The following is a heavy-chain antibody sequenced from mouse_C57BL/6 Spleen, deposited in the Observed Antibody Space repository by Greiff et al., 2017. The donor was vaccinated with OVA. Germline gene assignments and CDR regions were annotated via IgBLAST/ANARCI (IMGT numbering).Heavy chain of an antibody. D-gene: IGHD3-2*02. CDR2: INPNNGGT. CDR1: GYTFTDYN. V-gene: IGHV1-18*01. J-gene: IGHJ2*01. Sequence: VQLQQSGPELVKPGASVKIPCKASGYTFTDYNMDWVKQSHGKSLEWIGDINPNNGGTIYNQKFKGKATLTVDKSSSTAYMELRSLTSEDTAVYYCARGGQLRLPYYFDYWGQGTTLTVSS. CDR3: ARGGQLRLPYYFDY.